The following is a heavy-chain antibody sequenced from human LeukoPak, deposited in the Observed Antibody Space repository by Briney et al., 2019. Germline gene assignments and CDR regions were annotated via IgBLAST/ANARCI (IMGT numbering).Heavy chain of an antibody. CDR2: ISAYNGNT. J-gene: IGHJ4*02. CDR3: ARGVRYCSGGSCYYFDY. D-gene: IGHD2-15*01. CDR1: GYTFTSYG. Sequence: ASVKVSCKASGYTFTSYGISWARQAPGQGLEWMGWISAYNGNTNYAQKLQGRVTMTTDTSTSTACMELRSLRSDDTAVYYCARGVRYCSGGSCYYFDYWGQGTLVTVSS. V-gene: IGHV1-18*01.